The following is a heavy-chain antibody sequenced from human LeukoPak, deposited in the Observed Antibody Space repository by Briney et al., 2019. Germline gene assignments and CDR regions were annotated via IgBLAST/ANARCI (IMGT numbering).Heavy chain of an antibody. V-gene: IGHV3-23*01. CDR3: ARLIAVTDY. CDR1: GFTFSSYA. J-gene: IGHJ4*02. CDR2: IFGSGGST. D-gene: IGHD6-19*01. Sequence: PGGSLRLSCAASGFTFSSYAMYWVRQAPGKGLEWVSGIFGSGGSTHYADSVKGRFTISRDNSKNTLYLQMNSLRAEDTAVYYCARLIAVTDYWGQGTLVTVSS.